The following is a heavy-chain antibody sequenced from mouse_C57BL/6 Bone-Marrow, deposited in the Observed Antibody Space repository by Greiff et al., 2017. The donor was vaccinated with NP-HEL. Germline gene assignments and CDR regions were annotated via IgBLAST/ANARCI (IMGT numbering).Heavy chain of an antibody. CDR1: GYTFTSYG. CDR3: ARRGANWYYAMDY. J-gene: IGHJ4*01. D-gene: IGHD4-1*01. CDR2: IYPRSGNP. Sequence: VQLQQSGAELARPGASVKLSCKASGYTFTSYGISWVKQRTGQGLEWIGEIYPRSGNPYYNEKFKGKATLTADKSSSTAYMELRSLTSEDSAVYFCARRGANWYYAMDYWGQGTSVTVSS. V-gene: IGHV1-81*01.